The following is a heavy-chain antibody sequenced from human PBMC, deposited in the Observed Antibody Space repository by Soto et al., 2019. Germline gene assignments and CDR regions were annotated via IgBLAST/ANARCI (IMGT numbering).Heavy chain of an antibody. V-gene: IGHV4-34*01. D-gene: IGHD3-3*01. CDR1: GGSFSGYY. Sequence: SETLSLTCAVYGGSFSGYYWSWIRQPPGKGLEWIGEINHSGSTNYSPSLKSRVTISVDTSKNQFSLKLSSVTAADTAVYYCASKRFLEWFDYWGQGTLVTVSS. CDR2: INHSGST. J-gene: IGHJ4*02. CDR3: ASKRFLEWFDY.